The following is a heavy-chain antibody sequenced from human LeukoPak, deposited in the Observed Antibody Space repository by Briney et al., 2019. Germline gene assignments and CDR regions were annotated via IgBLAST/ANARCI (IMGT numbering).Heavy chain of an antibody. V-gene: IGHV4-34*01. D-gene: IGHD3-10*01. CDR1: GGSFSGYY. Sequence: PSETLSLTCAVYGGSFSGYYWSWIRQPPGKGLEWIGEINHSGSTNYNPSLKSRVTISVDTSKNQLSPKLSSVTAADTAVYYCARAGLDDAFDIWGQGTMVTVSS. J-gene: IGHJ3*02. CDR2: INHSGST. CDR3: ARAGLDDAFDI.